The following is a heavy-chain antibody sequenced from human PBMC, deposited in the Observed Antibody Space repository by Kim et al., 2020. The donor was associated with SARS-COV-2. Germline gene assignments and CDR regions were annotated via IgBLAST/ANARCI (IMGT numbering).Heavy chain of an antibody. V-gene: IGHV4-39*01. J-gene: IGHJ3*02. CDR2: IFYSGST. CDR3: ARRDAANIQNDAFDI. CDR1: GGSISSSSYY. Sequence: SETLSLTCTVSGGSISSSSYYWGWIRQPPGKGLEWIGSIFYSGSTYYNPSLKSRVTISVDTSKNQFSLKLSSVTAADTAVYYCARRDAANIQNDAFDIWGQGTMVTVSS. D-gene: IGHD2-15*01.